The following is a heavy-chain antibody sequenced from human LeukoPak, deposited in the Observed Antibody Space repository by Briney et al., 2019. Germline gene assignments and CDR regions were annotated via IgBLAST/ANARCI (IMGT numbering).Heavy chain of an antibody. CDR3: ARDGSDCSGGSCHHLVFDY. V-gene: IGHV3-21*01. D-gene: IGHD2-15*01. Sequence: GGSLRLSCAASGFTFSSYSMNWVRQAPGKGLEWVSSISSSSGYIYYADSVKGRFTISRDNAKNSLYLQMNSLRAEDTAVYYCARDGSDCSGGSCHHLVFDYWGQGTLVTVSS. CDR2: ISSSSGYI. J-gene: IGHJ4*02. CDR1: GFTFSSYS.